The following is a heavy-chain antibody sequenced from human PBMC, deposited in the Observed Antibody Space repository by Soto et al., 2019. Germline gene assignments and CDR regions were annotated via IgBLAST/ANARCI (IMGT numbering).Heavy chain of an antibody. Sequence: SVKVSCEASGGTFSSYAISWVRQAPGQGLEWMGGIIPIFGTANYAQKFQGRVTITADESTSTAYMELSSLRSEDTAVYYCAALSGYIYGYFMYWGQGTLVTVSS. J-gene: IGHJ4*02. CDR3: AALSGYIYGYFMY. CDR1: GGTFSSYA. V-gene: IGHV1-69*01. CDR2: IIPIFGTA. D-gene: IGHD5-18*01.